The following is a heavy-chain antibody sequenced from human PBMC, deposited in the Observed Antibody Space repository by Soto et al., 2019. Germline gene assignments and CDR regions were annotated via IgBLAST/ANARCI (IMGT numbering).Heavy chain of an antibody. CDR2: LYYSGST. Sequence: SETLSLTCTVSGGSISSGDYYWSWIRQPPGKGLEWIGYLYYSGSTYYNPSLKSRVTISVDTSKNQFSLKLSSVTAADTAVYYCARAYFYGASYSYYGMDVWGQGTTVT. J-gene: IGHJ6*02. D-gene: IGHD3-10*01. CDR3: ARAYFYGASYSYYGMDV. CDR1: GGSISSGDYY. V-gene: IGHV4-30-4*01.